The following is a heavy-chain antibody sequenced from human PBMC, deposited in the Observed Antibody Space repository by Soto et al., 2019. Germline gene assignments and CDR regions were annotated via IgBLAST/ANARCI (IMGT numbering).Heavy chain of an antibody. V-gene: IGHV4-59*08. CDR3: ARGREYSSSSEGLYFAY. CDR2: IYYSGST. J-gene: IGHJ4*02. Sequence: SETLSLTCTVSGGSISSYYWSWIRQPPGKGLEWIGYIYYSGSTNYNPSPKSRVTISVDTSKNQFSLKLSSVTAADTAVYYCARGREYSSSSEGLYFAYWGQGTLVTVSS. CDR1: GGSISSYY. D-gene: IGHD6-6*01.